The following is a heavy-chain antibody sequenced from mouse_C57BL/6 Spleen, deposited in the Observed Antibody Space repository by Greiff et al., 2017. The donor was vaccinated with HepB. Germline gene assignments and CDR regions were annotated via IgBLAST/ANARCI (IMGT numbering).Heavy chain of an antibody. Sequence: QVHVKQPGTELVKPGASVKLSCKASGYTFTSYWMHWVKQRPGQGLEWIGNINPSNGGTNYNEKFKSKATLTVDKSSSTAYMQLSSLTSEDSAVYYCARDGYYVRVFAMDYWGQGTSVTVSS. CDR2: INPSNGGT. CDR1: GYTFTSYW. D-gene: IGHD2-3*01. V-gene: IGHV1-53*01. J-gene: IGHJ4*01. CDR3: ARDGYYVRVFAMDY.